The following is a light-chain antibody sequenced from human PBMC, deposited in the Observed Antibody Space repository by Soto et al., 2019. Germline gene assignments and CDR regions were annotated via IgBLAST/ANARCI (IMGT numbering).Light chain of an antibody. J-gene: IGLJ2*01. Sequence: QSVLTQPPSVSAAPGQKVTISCSGSSSNIGVKSVSWYQQLPRTAPKLLIYDNSERPSRIPDRFSASKSGTSATLGITGLQTGDEADYYCGTWDDSLSAVVFGGGTKVTVL. V-gene: IGLV1-51*01. CDR1: SSNIGVKS. CDR2: DNS. CDR3: GTWDDSLSAVV.